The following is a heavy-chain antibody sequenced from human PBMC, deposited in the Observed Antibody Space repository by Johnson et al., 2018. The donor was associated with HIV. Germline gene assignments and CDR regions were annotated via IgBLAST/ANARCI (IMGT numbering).Heavy chain of an antibody. CDR2: IKQDGSEA. J-gene: IGHJ3*02. Sequence: EQLVESGGGLVQPGGSLRLSCAASGFTFSSYWMSWVRQAPGKGLEWVANIKQDGSEAYYVDSVKGRFTISRDNSKNTLYLQMNSLRAEDTAVYYCASFAAAGDAFDIWGQGTMVTVSS. CDR1: GFTFSSYW. CDR3: ASFAAAGDAFDI. D-gene: IGHD6-13*01. V-gene: IGHV3-7*02.